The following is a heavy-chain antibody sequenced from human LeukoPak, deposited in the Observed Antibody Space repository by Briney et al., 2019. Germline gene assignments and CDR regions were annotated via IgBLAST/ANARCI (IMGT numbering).Heavy chain of an antibody. Sequence: SGTLSLTCVVSGGAISSSNWWSWVRQPPGKGLEWIGSIYYSGSTYYNPSLKSRVTISVDTSKNQFSLKLSSVTAADTAVYSCARHSFSSGWKSFDYWGQGTLVTVSS. V-gene: IGHV4-4*02. CDR1: GGAISSSNW. CDR3: ARHSFSSGWKSFDY. CDR2: IYYSGST. J-gene: IGHJ4*02. D-gene: IGHD6-19*01.